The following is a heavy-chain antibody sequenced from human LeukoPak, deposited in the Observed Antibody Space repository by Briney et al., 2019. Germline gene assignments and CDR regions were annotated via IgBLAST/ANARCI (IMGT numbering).Heavy chain of an antibody. CDR1: GLTFSSYG. CDR3: AKDLGAVVPAAMGLDY. CDR2: ISYDGSNK. D-gene: IGHD2-2*01. V-gene: IGHV3-30*18. Sequence: GRSLRLSCAASGLTFSSYGMHWVRQAPGKGLEWVAVISYDGSNKYYADSVKGRFTISRDNSKNTLYLQMNSLRAEDTAVYYCAKDLGAVVPAAMGLDYWGQGTLVTVSS. J-gene: IGHJ4*02.